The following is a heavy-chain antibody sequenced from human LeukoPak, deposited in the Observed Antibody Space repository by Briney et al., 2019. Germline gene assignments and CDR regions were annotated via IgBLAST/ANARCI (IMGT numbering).Heavy chain of an antibody. J-gene: IGHJ4*02. CDR3: ATSYYYDGSDYYRTDY. D-gene: IGHD3-22*01. CDR2: ISGSNYNT. Sequence: GASVKVSCKASGYTFTRYGMSWVRQAPGQGPEWMGWISGSNYNTNYAQKFQGRVTMTQDTSASTAYMELRSLTSEDTAVYYCATSYYYDGSDYYRTDYWGQGTLVTVSS. V-gene: IGHV1-18*01. CDR1: GYTFTRYG.